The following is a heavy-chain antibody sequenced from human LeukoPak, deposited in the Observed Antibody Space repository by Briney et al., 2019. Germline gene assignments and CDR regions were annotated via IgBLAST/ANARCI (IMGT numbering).Heavy chain of an antibody. CDR2: ISSSSSYM. CDR3: ARDRSGSYPETYGMDA. CDR1: GFTFSSYS. Sequence: PGGSLRLSCAASGFTFSSYSMNWVRQAPGKGLEWVSSISSSSSYMFYADSMKGRFTISRDNAKNSLYLQINSLRAEDTAVYYCARDRSGSYPETYGMDAWGQGTTVTVSS. D-gene: IGHD1-26*01. J-gene: IGHJ6*02. V-gene: IGHV3-21*01.